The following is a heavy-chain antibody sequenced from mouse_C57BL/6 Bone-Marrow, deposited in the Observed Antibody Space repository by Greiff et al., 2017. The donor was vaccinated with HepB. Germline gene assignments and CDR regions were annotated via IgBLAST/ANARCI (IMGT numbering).Heavy chain of an antibody. CDR1: GYTFTDYN. CDR2: INPNNGGT. CDR3: ARDLITTVVATDAY. J-gene: IGHJ3*01. V-gene: IGHV1-22*01. D-gene: IGHD1-1*01. Sequence: VVKPGASVKMSCKASGYTFTDYNMHWVKQSYGKSLEWIGYINPNNGGTSYNQKFKGKATLTVNKSSSTAYMELRSLTSEDSAVYYCARDLITTVVATDAYWGQGTLVTVSA.